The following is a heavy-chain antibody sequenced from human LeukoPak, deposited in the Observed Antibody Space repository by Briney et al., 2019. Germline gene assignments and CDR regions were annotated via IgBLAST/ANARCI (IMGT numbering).Heavy chain of an antibody. Sequence: LRLSCAASGFTFSSYAMSWIRQHPGKGLEWIGYIYYSGSTYYNPSLKSRVTISVDTSKNQFSLKLSSVTAADTAVYYCARGGNAFDIWGQGTMVTVSS. V-gene: IGHV4-31*02. CDR3: ARGGNAFDI. D-gene: IGHD1-26*01. CDR2: IYYSGST. CDR1: GFTFSSYA. J-gene: IGHJ3*02.